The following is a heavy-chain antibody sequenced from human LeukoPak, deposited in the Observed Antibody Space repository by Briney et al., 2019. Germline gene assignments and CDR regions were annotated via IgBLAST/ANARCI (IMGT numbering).Heavy chain of an antibody. J-gene: IGHJ3*02. Sequence: GGSLRLSCAASGFTFSSYSMNWVRQAPGKGLEWVSYISSSSSTIYYADSVKGRFTISRDNAKNSLYLQMNSLRAEDTAVYYCAKTYYDILTGAFDIWGQGTMVTVSS. CDR3: AKTYYDILTGAFDI. V-gene: IGHV3-48*01. CDR1: GFTFSSYS. CDR2: ISSSSSTI. D-gene: IGHD3-9*01.